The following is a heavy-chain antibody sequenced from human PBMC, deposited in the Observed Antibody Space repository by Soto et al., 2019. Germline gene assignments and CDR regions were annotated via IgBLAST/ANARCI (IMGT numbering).Heavy chain of an antibody. CDR2: INPSGGST. V-gene: IGHV1-46*01. D-gene: IGHD6-13*01. CDR1: GYTFTSYY. J-gene: IGHJ5*02. CDR3: ARDSGGMAAPGGFDP. Sequence: QVQLVQSGAEVKKPGASVKISCKASGYTFTSYYMHWVRQAPGQGLEWMGIINPSGGSTSNAQKLQGRVTMTRDRSTSTVYMELRSLRSEGTAVYYCARDSGGMAAPGGFDPWGQGTLVTVSS.